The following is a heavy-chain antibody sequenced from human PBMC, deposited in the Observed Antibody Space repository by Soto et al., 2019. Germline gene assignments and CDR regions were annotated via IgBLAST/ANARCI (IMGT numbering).Heavy chain of an antibody. CDR3: ERAPAASSWLDT. CDR2: VYYSGST. D-gene: IGHD2-15*01. J-gene: IGHJ5*02. V-gene: IGHV4-59*01. CDR1: GGSIFSSY. Sequence: SETLSLTCTVSGGSIFSSYWTWIRQPPGKGLEWIGNVYYSGSTNYNPSLKSRITISVDTSKNQFSLNLSSVTAAATAVHYCERAPAASSWLDTWGQGTLVTVSS.